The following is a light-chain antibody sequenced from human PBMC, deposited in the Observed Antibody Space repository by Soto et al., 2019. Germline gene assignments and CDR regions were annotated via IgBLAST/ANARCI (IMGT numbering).Light chain of an antibody. J-gene: IGKJ2*01. CDR3: QQYDEWPFT. V-gene: IGKV3D-15*01. Sequence: EVVMTQSPAILSVSPGERATLPCRASQSVSSNLAWYQQKPGQAPRLLISSASIRATDIPARFSGSGSGTEFTLTISSLQSEDFGIYYCQQYDEWPFTFGQGTKLEIK. CDR1: QSVSSN. CDR2: SAS.